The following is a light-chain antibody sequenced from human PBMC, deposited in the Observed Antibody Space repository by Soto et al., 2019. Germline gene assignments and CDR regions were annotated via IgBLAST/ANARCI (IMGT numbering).Light chain of an antibody. CDR1: QSICKY. CDR3: QQTYNTPLT. J-gene: IGKJ4*01. CDR2: AAS. V-gene: IGKV1-39*01. Sequence: DIEMTQFPSSLSKNVGDRDTITCRASQSICKYLSWFQQTPGNAPKLLIYAASGLQSGVPSRFSGSGSGTDFTLTINSLQRKDFATYYCQQTYNTPLTFGGGTKVDIK.